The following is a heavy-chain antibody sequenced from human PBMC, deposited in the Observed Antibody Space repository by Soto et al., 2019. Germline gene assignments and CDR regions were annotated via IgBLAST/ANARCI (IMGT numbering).Heavy chain of an antibody. J-gene: IGHJ4*02. CDR3: AKIGLQGSGYYFDY. D-gene: IGHD3-10*01. CDR2: ISGSGGST. V-gene: IGHV3-23*01. CDR1: GFTFSSYA. Sequence: GGSLRLSCAAPGFTFSSYAMSWVRQAPGKGLEWVSAISGSGGSTYYADSVKGRFTFSRDNSQNTLYLQMNSLRGVDTAIYYCAKIGLQGSGYYFDYWGQGTLVTVSS.